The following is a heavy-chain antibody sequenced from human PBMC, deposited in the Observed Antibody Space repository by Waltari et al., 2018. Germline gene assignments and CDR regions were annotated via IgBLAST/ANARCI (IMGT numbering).Heavy chain of an antibody. Sequence: QVQLVQSGAEVKKPGASVKVSCKVSGYTLTELSMHWVRQAPGKGLEWMGIINPSGGSTSYAQKFQGRVTMTRDTSTSTVYMELSSLRSEDTAVYYCARVVRRSEFDYWGQGTLVTVSS. CDR3: ARVVRRSEFDY. V-gene: IGHV1-46*01. J-gene: IGHJ4*02. D-gene: IGHD6-25*01. CDR1: GYTLTELS. CDR2: INPSGGST.